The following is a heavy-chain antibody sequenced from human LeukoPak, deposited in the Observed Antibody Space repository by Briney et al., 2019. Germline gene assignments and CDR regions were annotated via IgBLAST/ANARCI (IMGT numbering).Heavy chain of an antibody. J-gene: IGHJ4*02. CDR2: IKEDGSEK. CDR3: ASIDVG. D-gene: IGHD1-26*01. CDR1: GFTFSNYW. Sequence: GSLRLSCAASGFTFSNYWMSWVRQAPGKGLEWVANIKEDGSEKYYVDSVKGRFTISRDNAKDSLYLQMNTLRAEDTVVYYCASIDVGWGQGTLVTVSS. V-gene: IGHV3-7*01.